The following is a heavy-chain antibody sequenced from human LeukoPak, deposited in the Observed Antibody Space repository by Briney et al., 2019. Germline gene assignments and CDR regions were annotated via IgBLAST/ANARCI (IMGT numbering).Heavy chain of an antibody. CDR1: GYSIISGYY. J-gene: IGHJ4*02. CDR2: IYHSGST. CDR3: ARGGLTDHFDY. V-gene: IGHV4-38-2*01. Sequence: SETLSLTCAVSGYSIISGYYCGWIRQPPGKGLEWIGSIYHSGSTYYNPSLKSRVTILVDTSKNQFSLKLSSVTAADTAVYYCARGGLTDHFDYWGQGTLVTVSS. D-gene: IGHD4/OR15-4a*01.